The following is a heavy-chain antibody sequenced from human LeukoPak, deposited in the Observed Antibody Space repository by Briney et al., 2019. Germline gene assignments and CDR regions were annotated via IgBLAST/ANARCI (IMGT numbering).Heavy chain of an antibody. J-gene: IGHJ5*02. D-gene: IGHD1-7*01. CDR3: ARTGTREFDP. CDR1: GDSVSSYY. CDR2: IYYSGST. Sequence: SETLSLTCTVSGDSVSSYYWSWIRQPPGKRLEWIGCIYYSGSTNYNPSLKSRVTISVDTSKNQFSLKLSSVTAADTAVYYCARTGTREFDPWGQGTLVTVSS. V-gene: IGHV4-59*02.